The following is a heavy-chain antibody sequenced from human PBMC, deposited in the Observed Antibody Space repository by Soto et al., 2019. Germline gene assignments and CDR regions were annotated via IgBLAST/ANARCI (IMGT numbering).Heavy chain of an antibody. D-gene: IGHD3-22*01. CDR2: ISFDGSNK. CDR3: ARATLDYYDTSGYLY. J-gene: IGHJ4*02. V-gene: IGHV3-33*01. CDR1: GFTFRSYG. Sequence: QVQLVESGGGVVQPGRSLRLSCAASGFTFRSYGMHWVRQAPGKGLEWVAVISFDGSNKYYADSVKGQFTVSRDNSKNTLELQMNSLRVEDTAGYYCARATLDYYDTSGYLYWGQGTLVTVSS.